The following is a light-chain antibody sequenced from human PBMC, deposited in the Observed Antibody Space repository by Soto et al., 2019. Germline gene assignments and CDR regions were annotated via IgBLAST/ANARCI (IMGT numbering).Light chain of an antibody. CDR3: SSYTISSTLV. CDR2: DVS. J-gene: IGLJ2*01. Sequence: QSVLTQPASVSGSPGQSITISCTGTSSDVGGYNYVSWYQQHPGKAPKLMIYDVSDRPSGVSNRFSGSKSGNTASLTISGLKAEDGADYYCSSYTISSTLVFGGGTKLTVL. CDR1: SSDVGGYNY. V-gene: IGLV2-14*01.